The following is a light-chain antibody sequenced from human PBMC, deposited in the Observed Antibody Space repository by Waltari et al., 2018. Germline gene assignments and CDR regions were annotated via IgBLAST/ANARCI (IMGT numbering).Light chain of an antibody. J-gene: IGKJ2*01. CDR3: QQGYSVPYT. Sequence: DIQMTQSPSSLSASVGDRVIITCRASQTISNYLNWYQQKPGKAPKVLISAASTLQSGVRSSFSGSRSGTDFTLIITSLQPEDFATYYCQQGYSVPYTFGQGTKLEIK. V-gene: IGKV1-39*01. CDR2: AAS. CDR1: QTISNY.